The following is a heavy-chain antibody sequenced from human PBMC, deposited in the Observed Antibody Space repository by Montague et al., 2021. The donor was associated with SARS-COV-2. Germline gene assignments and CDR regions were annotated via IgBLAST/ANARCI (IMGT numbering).Heavy chain of an antibody. CDR3: ARGDGVVVAAPYI. V-gene: IGHV4-31*03. J-gene: IGHJ3*02. CDR1: GGSISNGGYY. D-gene: IGHD2-15*01. Sequence: TLSLTCTVSGGSISNGGYYCSWIRQHPGKGLEWIGYMYDSRSTYYNPSLTSRVTMSLDTSKNQFSLKLSSVTAADTAVYYCARGDGVVVAAPYIWGQGTMVTVSS. CDR2: MYDSRST.